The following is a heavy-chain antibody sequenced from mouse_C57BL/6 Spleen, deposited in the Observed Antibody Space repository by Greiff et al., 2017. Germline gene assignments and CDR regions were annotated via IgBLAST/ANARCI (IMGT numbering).Heavy chain of an antibody. CDR2: IYPGSGST. J-gene: IGHJ4*01. CDR1: GYTFTSYW. CDR3: ARGGYAWGAGYAMDY. Sequence: QVQLQQPGAELVKPGASVKMSCKASGYTFTSYWITWVKQRPGQGLEWIGDIYPGSGSTNYNEKFKSKATLTVDTSSSTAYMQLSSLTSEDSAVYYCARGGYAWGAGYAMDYWGQGTSVTVSS. V-gene: IGHV1-55*01. D-gene: IGHD2-2*01.